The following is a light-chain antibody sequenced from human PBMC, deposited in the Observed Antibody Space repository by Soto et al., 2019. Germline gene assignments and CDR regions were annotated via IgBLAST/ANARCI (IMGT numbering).Light chain of an antibody. CDR1: QGIRHY. CDR2: GAS. CDR3: QKYNSVPLT. V-gene: IGKV1-27*01. Sequence: DIQMTQSPSSLSASVGDRVTITCRASQGIRHYLAWYQQKPGKVPKLLTYGASTLQSGLPSRFSGSGSGTDFTLTISSLQPEDVATYYCQKYNSVPLTFVGGTKVEIK. J-gene: IGKJ4*01.